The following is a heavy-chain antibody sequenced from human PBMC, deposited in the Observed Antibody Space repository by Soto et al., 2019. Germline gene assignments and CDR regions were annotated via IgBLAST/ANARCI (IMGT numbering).Heavy chain of an antibody. D-gene: IGHD3-10*01. V-gene: IGHV4-34*01. CDR2: ITHSGSN. Sequence: PPETLSRTCAVYGGSVSGYSWSWISQPPGKWLECIGEITHSGSNDYNPSINSRVTISIDTSKNQFSLKLSSVTAADTAMYYCARGLRASFGVRLSYYYYGLDVWGQGTTVS. CDR3: ARGLRASFGVRLSYYYYGLDV. CDR1: GGSVSGYS. J-gene: IGHJ6*02.